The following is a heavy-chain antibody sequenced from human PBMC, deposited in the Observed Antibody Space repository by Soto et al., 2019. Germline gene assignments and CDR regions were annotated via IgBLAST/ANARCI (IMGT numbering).Heavy chain of an antibody. CDR1: GGSISSSSYY. Sequence: KTSETLSLTCTVSGGSISSSSYYWGWIRQPPGKGLEWIGSIYYSGSTYYNPSLKSRVTISVDTSKNQFSLKLSSVTAADTAVYYCARHQRQRLLPRAYYYYGMDVWGQGTTVTVSS. V-gene: IGHV4-39*01. D-gene: IGHD2-15*01. CDR3: ARHQRQRLLPRAYYYYGMDV. CDR2: IYYSGST. J-gene: IGHJ6*02.